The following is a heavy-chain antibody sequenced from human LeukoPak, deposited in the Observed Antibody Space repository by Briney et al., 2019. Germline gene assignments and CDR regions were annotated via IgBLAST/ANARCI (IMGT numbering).Heavy chain of an antibody. CDR1: GFNLRTHA. V-gene: IGHV3-7*01. CDR3: GGGLVRGPKDY. J-gene: IGHJ4*02. CDR2: IKQDGSEK. Sequence: PGRSLRLSCAASGFNLRTHAMHWVRQAPGKGLEWVANIKQDGSEKFYVDSVKGRFTISRANAKNSLYLQMNSLRAEDTAVYYCGGGLVRGPKDYWGQGTLVTVSS. D-gene: IGHD3-10*01.